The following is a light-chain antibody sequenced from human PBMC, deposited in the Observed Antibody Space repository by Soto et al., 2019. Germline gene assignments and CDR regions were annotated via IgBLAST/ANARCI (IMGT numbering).Light chain of an antibody. V-gene: IGKV4-1*01. J-gene: IGKJ4*01. Sequence: DMVRTQSPDPLALFLGERSTIEXKSSQTVLYRSDNKNYLGWYQQKPGQPPKMLISWASTREYGGPDRFSGSGSATEFTRTISSRQAEDVAVYYGQQYYNTPLSVGGGTKVDIK. CDR1: QTVLYRSDNKNY. CDR3: QQYYNTPLS. CDR2: WAS.